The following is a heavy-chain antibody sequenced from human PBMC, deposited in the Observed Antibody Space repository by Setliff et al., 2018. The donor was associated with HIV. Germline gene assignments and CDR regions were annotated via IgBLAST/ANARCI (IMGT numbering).Heavy chain of an antibody. V-gene: IGHV4-31*03. CDR1: GGSISSGGYY. J-gene: IGHJ4*02. Sequence: SETLSLTCTVSGGSISSGGYYWNWIRQHPGKGLEWIGYIYYSGSTNYNPSLKSRVTISVDTSKNQFSLKLSSVTATDTAVYYCAREAAPLDTTRKYYFDYWGQGTLVTVSS. CDR2: IYYSGST. D-gene: IGHD5-18*01. CDR3: AREAAPLDTTRKYYFDY.